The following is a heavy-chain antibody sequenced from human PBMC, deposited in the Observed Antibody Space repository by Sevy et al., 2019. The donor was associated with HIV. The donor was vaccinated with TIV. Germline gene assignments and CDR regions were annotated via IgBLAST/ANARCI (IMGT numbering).Heavy chain of an antibody. V-gene: IGHV4-59*01. CDR1: GVSISPYY. CDR2: SGNT. Sequence: SETLSLTCTVSGVSISPYYWAWIRRPPGKGLECIGFSGNTNYNPSLKTRVTTSVDTSKNQFSLKLSSVTAADTAIYYCARGGPNQQQLDYFDYWGQGTLVTVSS. J-gene: IGHJ4*02. CDR3: ARGGPNQQQLDYFDY. D-gene: IGHD6-13*01.